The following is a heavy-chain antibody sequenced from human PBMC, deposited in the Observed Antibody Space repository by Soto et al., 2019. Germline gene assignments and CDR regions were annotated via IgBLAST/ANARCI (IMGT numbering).Heavy chain of an antibody. CDR1: GGSFSGYY. CDR3: ARVRGYYDSTGYLYYFDY. CDR2: INHSGST. D-gene: IGHD3-22*01. Sequence: SETLSLTCAVYGGSFSGYYWNWIRQPPGKGLEWIGEINHSGSTNYNPSLKSRVTISVDTSKNQFSLKLSSVTAADTAVYYCARVRGYYDSTGYLYYFDYWGQGALVTVSS. V-gene: IGHV4-34*01. J-gene: IGHJ4*02.